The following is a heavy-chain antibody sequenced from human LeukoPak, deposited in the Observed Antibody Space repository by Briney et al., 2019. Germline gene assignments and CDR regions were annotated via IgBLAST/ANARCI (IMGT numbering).Heavy chain of an antibody. CDR2: IYYNGST. V-gene: IGHV4-30-4*08. CDR1: LGSISRGNYF. Sequence: PSETLSLTCSVSLGSISRGNYFWTWIRQPPGKGLEWIGYIYYNGSTSYNSSLKSRVAMSLDTSKNQFSVKLSSVTAADTALYYCARYYCSATNCPGIDYWGQGTLVTVSS. J-gene: IGHJ4*02. CDR3: ARYYCSATNCPGIDY. D-gene: IGHD2-2*01.